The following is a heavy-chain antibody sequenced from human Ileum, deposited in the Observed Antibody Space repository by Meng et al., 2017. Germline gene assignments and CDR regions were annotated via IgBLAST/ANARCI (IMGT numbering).Heavy chain of an antibody. D-gene: IGHD3-16*01. Sequence: GPLQQCGSGPLKPSAPRAPTGAYHGWSFSCYARSWIRQPPGKGLEWIGEIHHCGSTNYHPSLKSRVTISVDTSKNQFSLKLSSVTAADTAVYYCARGGGRYGPDFDYWGQGTLVTVSS. CDR1: GWSFSCYA. CDR3: ARGGGRYGPDFDY. CDR2: IHHCGST. V-gene: IGHV4-34*01. J-gene: IGHJ4*02.